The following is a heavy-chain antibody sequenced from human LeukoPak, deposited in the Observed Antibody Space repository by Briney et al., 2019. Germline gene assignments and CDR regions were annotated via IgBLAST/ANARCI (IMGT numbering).Heavy chain of an antibody. D-gene: IGHD1-26*01. CDR3: VRRDGSYFDY. J-gene: IGHJ4*02. V-gene: IGHV4-31*03. CDR2: IYYSGST. Sequence: SETLSLTCTVSGGSISSGGYYWSWIRQHPGKGLEWIGYIYYSGSTYYNPSLRSRVTISVDTSKNQFSLKLSSVTAADTAVYYCVRRDGSYFDYWGQGTLVTVSS. CDR1: GGSISSGGYY.